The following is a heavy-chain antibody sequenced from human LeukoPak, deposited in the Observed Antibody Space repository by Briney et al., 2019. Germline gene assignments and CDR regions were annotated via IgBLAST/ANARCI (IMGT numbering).Heavy chain of an antibody. Sequence: PGGSLRLSCAASGFTFSSYAMHWVRQAPGKGLEWVAVISYDGSNKYYADSVKGRFTISRDNSKNTLYLQMNSLRAEDTAVYYCARDRLTMIVAVRSYGMDVWGQGTTVTVSS. V-gene: IGHV3-30-3*01. D-gene: IGHD3-22*01. CDR2: ISYDGSNK. J-gene: IGHJ6*02. CDR1: GFTFSSYA. CDR3: ARDRLTMIVAVRSYGMDV.